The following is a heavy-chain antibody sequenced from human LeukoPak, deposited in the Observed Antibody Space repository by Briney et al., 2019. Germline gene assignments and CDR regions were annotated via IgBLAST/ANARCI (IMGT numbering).Heavy chain of an antibody. CDR2: IYYSGST. V-gene: IGHV4-31*03. Sequence: SETPSLTCTVSGGSISSGGYYWSWIRQHPGKGLEWIGYIYYSGSTYYNPSLKSRVTISVDTSKNQFSLKLSSVAAADTAVYYCARVPSGYDGGYFDYWGRGTLVTVSS. CDR3: ARVPSGYDGGYFDY. D-gene: IGHD5-12*01. J-gene: IGHJ4*02. CDR1: GGSISSGGYY.